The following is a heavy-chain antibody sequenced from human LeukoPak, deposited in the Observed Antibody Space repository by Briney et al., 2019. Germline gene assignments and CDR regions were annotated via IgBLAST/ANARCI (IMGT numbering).Heavy chain of an antibody. CDR3: ARRRTIAEYFQH. D-gene: IGHD1-7*01. CDR1: GYIFTNYW. Sequence: GESLKISCQGSGYIFTNYWIALVRQVPGKGLEWMGIIYPGDSDTRYSPSFQGQVTISADRSINTAYLQWSSLKASDTAMYYCARRRTIAEYFQHWGRGTLIAVSS. V-gene: IGHV5-51*01. CDR2: IYPGDSDT. J-gene: IGHJ1*01.